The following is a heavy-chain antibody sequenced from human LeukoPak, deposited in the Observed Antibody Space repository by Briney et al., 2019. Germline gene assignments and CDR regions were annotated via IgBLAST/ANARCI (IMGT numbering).Heavy chain of an antibody. Sequence: SETLSLTCAVYGGSFSGYYWSWIRQPPGKGLEWIGEINHSGSTNYNPSLKSRVTISVDTSKNQFSLKLSSVTAADTAVYYCARGRSQRGWFDPWGQGTLVTVSS. D-gene: IGHD2-2*01. J-gene: IGHJ5*02. CDR3: ARGRSQRGWFDP. V-gene: IGHV4-34*01. CDR2: INHSGST. CDR1: GGSFSGYY.